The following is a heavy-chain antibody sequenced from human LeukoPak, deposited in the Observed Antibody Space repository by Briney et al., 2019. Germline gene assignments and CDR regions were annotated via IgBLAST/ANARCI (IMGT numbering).Heavy chain of an antibody. Sequence: GGSLRLSCAASGFTFSSYSMNWVRQAPGKGLEWVSSISSSSSYKYYADSVRGRFTISRDNAKNSLYLQMNSLRAEDTAVYYCARDPYSGSYTPRDEAFDIWGQGTMVAVSS. CDR3: ARDPYSGSYTPRDEAFDI. J-gene: IGHJ3*02. V-gene: IGHV3-21*01. D-gene: IGHD1-26*01. CDR1: GFTFSSYS. CDR2: ISSSSSYK.